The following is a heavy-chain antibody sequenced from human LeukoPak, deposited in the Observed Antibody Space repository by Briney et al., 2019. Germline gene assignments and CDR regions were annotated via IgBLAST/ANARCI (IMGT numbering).Heavy chain of an antibody. Sequence: GGSLRLSCAASGFTFSSYAISWVRQAPGKGLEWVSAISGSGGSTYYADSVKGRFTISRDNSKNTLYLQMNSLRAEDTAVYYCAKGDDSSGYYPGGTDYWGQGTLVTVSS. CDR3: AKGDDSSGYYPGGTDY. V-gene: IGHV3-23*01. CDR2: ISGSGGST. D-gene: IGHD3-22*01. J-gene: IGHJ4*02. CDR1: GFTFSSYA.